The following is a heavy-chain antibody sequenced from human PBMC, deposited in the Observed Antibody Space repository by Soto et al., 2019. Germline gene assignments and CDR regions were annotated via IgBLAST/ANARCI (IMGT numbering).Heavy chain of an antibody. CDR3: ARTAGDLDY. D-gene: IGHD4-17*01. Sequence: QVQLVQSGAEVKKPGASVRVSCKTSGYTFTSYDINWVRQVTGQGLEWMGWMNPNSGYTGHTQKFQGRVTMTRDTSTSTAYMELSSLRSEDTAVYYCARTAGDLDYLGQGTLVTVSS. V-gene: IGHV1-8*01. CDR2: MNPNSGYT. J-gene: IGHJ4*02. CDR1: GYTFTSYD.